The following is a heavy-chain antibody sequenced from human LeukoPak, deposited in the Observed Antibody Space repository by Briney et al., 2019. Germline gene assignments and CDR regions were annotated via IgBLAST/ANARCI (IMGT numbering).Heavy chain of an antibody. CDR1: GFTFSTYS. CDR3: ARDRVGAY. CDR2: ITSSSSTI. D-gene: IGHD1-26*01. Sequence: PGGSLRLSXAASGFTFSTYSMNWVRQAPGKGLEWLSYITSSSSTIYYADSVQGRFTISRDNAKSSLYLQMNSLRVEDTAVYYCARDRVGAYWGQGTLVTVSS. V-gene: IGHV3-48*01. J-gene: IGHJ4*02.